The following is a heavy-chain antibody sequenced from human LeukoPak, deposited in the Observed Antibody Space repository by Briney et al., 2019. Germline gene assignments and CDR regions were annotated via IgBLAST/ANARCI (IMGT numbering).Heavy chain of an antibody. CDR2: ISAYNGNT. J-gene: IGHJ4*02. CDR1: GGTFSSSA. V-gene: IGHV1-18*01. Sequence: GSSVKVSCKASGGTFSSSAISWVRQAPGQGLEWMGWISAYNGNTNYAQKLQGRVTMTTDTSTSTAYMELRSLRSDDTAVYYCARHSSSWFHPFDYWGQGTLVTVSS. CDR3: ARHSSSWFHPFDY. D-gene: IGHD6-13*01.